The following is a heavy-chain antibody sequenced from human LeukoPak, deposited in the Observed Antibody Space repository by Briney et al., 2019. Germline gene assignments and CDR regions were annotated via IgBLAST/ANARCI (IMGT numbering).Heavy chain of an antibody. CDR2: INPNSGGT. CDR3: ARDNQRDYFMRYYYYYMDV. D-gene: IGHD3-10*01. CDR1: GYTFTGYY. J-gene: IGHJ6*03. Sequence: ASVKVSCKASGYTFTGYYMHWVRQAPGQGLEWMGWINPNSGGTNYAQKFQGRVTMTRDTSISTAYMELSRLRSDDTAVYYCARDNQRDYFMRYYYYYMDVWGKGTTVTVSS. V-gene: IGHV1-2*02.